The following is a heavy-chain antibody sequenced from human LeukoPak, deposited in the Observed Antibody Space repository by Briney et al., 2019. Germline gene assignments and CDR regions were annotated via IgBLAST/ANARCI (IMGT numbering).Heavy chain of an antibody. CDR2: IYYSGST. CDR1: GGSISSYY. D-gene: IGHD3-10*01. V-gene: IGHV4-59*01. CDR3: ARAYNYYGSGSYRYYFDY. J-gene: IGHJ4*02. Sequence: PSETLSLTCTVSGGSISSYYWSWIRQPPGKGLEWIGYIYYSGSTNYNPSLKSRVTISVDTSKNQFSLKLSSVTAADTAVYYCARAYNYYGSGSYRYYFDYWGQGTLVTVSS.